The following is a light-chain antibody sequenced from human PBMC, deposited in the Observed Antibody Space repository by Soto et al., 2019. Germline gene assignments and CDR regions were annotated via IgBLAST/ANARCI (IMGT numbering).Light chain of an antibody. Sequence: EIVMTQSPATLSVSPGERATLSCRASQSVSSNLAWYQQKLGQAPRLLIYGASTRSTGIPARFNGSGSGREFSLTISCLRSGHCAVDDCQQYNNLTLLTLVVGTQMEMK. CDR1: QSVSSN. V-gene: IGKV3-15*01. CDR2: GAS. J-gene: IGKJ4*01. CDR3: QQYNNLTLLT.